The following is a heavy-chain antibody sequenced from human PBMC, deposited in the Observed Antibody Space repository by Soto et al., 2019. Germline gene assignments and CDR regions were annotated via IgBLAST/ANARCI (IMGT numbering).Heavy chain of an antibody. Sequence: QVQLQESGPGLVQPSQTLSLTCNVSGGSISTGYYWSWIRQHPAKGLEWIWYIYDSGSTHYNPSLKSRVTISVDTSKNQFSLKLSSVTAADTAIYYCARGLSGGSDYWGQGTLVTVSS. J-gene: IGHJ4*02. CDR2: IYDSGST. V-gene: IGHV4-31*03. CDR1: GGSISTGYY. D-gene: IGHD2-15*01. CDR3: ARGLSGGSDY.